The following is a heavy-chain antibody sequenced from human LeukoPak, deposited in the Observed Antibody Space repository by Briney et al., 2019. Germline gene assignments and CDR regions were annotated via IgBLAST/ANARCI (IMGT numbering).Heavy chain of an antibody. CDR2: ISWNSGSI. V-gene: IGHV3-9*01. CDR3: AKVIARYCSGGSCYSGGMDV. Sequence: GGSLRLSCAASGFTFSSYAMSWVRQAPGKGLEWVSGISWNSGSIGYADSVKGRFTISRDNAKNSLYLQMNSLRAEDTALYYCAKVIARYCSGGSCYSGGMDVWGQGTTVTVSS. CDR1: GFTFSSYA. D-gene: IGHD2-15*01. J-gene: IGHJ6*02.